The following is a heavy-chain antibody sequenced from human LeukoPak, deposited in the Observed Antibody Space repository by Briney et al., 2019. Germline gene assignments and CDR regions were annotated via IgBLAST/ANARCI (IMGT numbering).Heavy chain of an antibody. Sequence: SETLSLTCAVYGGSFSGYYWSWIRQPPGKGLEWIGEINHSGSTNYNPSLTSRVTISVDTSKNQFSLKLSSVTAADTAVYYCASVSSSWDYFDYWGQGTLVTVSS. CDR3: ASVSSSWDYFDY. V-gene: IGHV4-34*01. CDR1: GGSFSGYY. CDR2: INHSGST. J-gene: IGHJ4*02. D-gene: IGHD6-13*01.